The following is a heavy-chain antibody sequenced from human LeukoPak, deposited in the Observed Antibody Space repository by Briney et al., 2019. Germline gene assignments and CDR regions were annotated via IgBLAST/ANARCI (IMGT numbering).Heavy chain of an antibody. J-gene: IGHJ4*02. CDR2: ISPYNGNT. Sequence: ASVKVSCKASGNTFTSNGINWVRQAPGQGLEWMGWISPYNGNTKYAQKVQARVTMTTDTSASTAYMELRSLRTGDTAVYYCARGTSGSYHSNWGQGTLVTVSS. CDR1: GNTFTSNG. D-gene: IGHD1-26*01. CDR3: ARGTSGSYHSN. V-gene: IGHV1-18*01.